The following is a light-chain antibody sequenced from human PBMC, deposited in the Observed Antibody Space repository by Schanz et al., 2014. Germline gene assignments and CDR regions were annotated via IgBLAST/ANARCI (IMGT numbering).Light chain of an antibody. V-gene: IGKV3-20*01. Sequence: EIVLTQSPGTVSLSPGERATLSCWASQSVNSNFLAWYHQKPGQAPRLLIYGASSRATGIPDRFSGSGSGTVFTLTISRLEPEDFAVYYCQQYGTSPWTFGRGTKVEVK. CDR1: QSVNSNF. J-gene: IGKJ1*01. CDR3: QQYGTSPWT. CDR2: GAS.